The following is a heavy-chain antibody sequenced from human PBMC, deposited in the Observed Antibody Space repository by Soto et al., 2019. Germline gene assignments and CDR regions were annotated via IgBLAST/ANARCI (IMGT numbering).Heavy chain of an antibody. Sequence: TSETLSLTCAFYGWSFSGYYWSWIRQPPGKGLEWIGEINHSGSTNYNPSLKSRVTISVDTSKNQFSLKLSSVTAADTAVYYCARGRREYDFWSGSRPFDIWGQGTMVTVSS. CDR1: GWSFSGYY. D-gene: IGHD3-3*01. CDR3: ARGRREYDFWSGSRPFDI. CDR2: INHSGST. V-gene: IGHV4-34*01. J-gene: IGHJ3*02.